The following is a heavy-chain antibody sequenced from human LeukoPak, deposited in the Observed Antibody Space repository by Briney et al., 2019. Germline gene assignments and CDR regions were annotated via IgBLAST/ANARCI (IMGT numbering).Heavy chain of an antibody. CDR3: AREAHRLLIAASSGGFDY. Sequence: GGSLRLSCAASGFTFSSYGMHWVRQAPGKGLEWVTFIQYDGSNKYYADSVKGRFTISRDNSKNTLYLQMNSLRAEDTAVYYCAREAHRLLIAASSGGFDYWGQGTLVTASS. CDR2: IQYDGSNK. J-gene: IGHJ4*02. D-gene: IGHD6-13*01. CDR1: GFTFSSYG. V-gene: IGHV3-30*02.